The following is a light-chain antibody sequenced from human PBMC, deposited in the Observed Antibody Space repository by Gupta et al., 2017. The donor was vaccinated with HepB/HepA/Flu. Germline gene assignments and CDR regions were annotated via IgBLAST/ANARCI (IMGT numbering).Light chain of an antibody. Sequence: DIVMTQSPLSLPVTPGEPASISCRSSQSLLHSNGYNYLDWHLQKPGQSPQLLIYLGSNRASGVPDRFSGRGSGTDFTLKISRVEAEDVGVYYCMQGLQSQITFGQGTRLEMK. CDR3: MQGLQSQIT. V-gene: IGKV2-28*01. J-gene: IGKJ5*01. CDR2: LGS. CDR1: QSLLHSNGYNY.